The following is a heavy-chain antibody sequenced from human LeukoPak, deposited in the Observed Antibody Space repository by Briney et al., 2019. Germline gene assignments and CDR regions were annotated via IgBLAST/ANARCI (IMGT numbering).Heavy chain of an antibody. J-gene: IGHJ4*02. CDR3: AREDRRGREFDY. CDR1: GFTFADYA. CDR2: ISWNSGSI. V-gene: IGHV3-9*01. Sequence: GRSLSLSCAVSGFTFADYAMHWVRPAAGRGLEWVSGISWNSGSIGYADSVKGRFTISRDNAKNSLYLQMNSLRAEDTALYYCAREDRRGREFDYWRQGTLVTVSS. D-gene: IGHD3-16*01.